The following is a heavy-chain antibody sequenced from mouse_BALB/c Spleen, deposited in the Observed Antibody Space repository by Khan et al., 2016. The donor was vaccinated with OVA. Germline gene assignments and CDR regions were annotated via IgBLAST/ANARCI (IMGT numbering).Heavy chain of an antibody. Sequence: VQLQESGPGLVKPSQSLSLTCTVTGYSITSEYAWNLIRQFPGNKLEWMGYINYSGSTRFNPSLKSRTSITRDTSKNQFFLQLNSVTTEDTATYYCTRKDSYDYDPFPDWGEGTLVTVSA. CDR3: TRKDSYDYDPFPD. CDR2: INYSGST. V-gene: IGHV3-2*02. J-gene: IGHJ3*01. CDR1: GYSITSEYA. D-gene: IGHD2-4*01.